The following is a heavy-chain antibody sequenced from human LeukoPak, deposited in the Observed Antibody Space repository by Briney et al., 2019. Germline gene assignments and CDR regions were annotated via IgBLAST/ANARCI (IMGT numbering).Heavy chain of an antibody. CDR1: GYTFTNYG. J-gene: IGHJ4*02. V-gene: IGHV1-18*01. CDR3: ARDFIIVAGTVDY. Sequence: VSVKVSCKASGYTFTNYGISWVRQAPRQGLEWMGWVSAFNGDTDYAQKHQGRVTMTRDTSTSTAYMELRSLRSDDTAMYYCARDFIIVAGTVDYWGQGTLVTVSS. CDR2: VSAFNGDT. D-gene: IGHD6-19*01.